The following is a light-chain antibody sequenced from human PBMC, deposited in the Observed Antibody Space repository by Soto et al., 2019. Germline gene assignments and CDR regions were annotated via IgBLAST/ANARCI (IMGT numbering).Light chain of an antibody. V-gene: IGKV1-5*01. CDR1: QSILKW. Sequence: DIQMTQSPSTLSASVGDRVTITCRASQSILKWLAWYQQQPGTAPNLLIYDATTLESGVPSRFSGSGSGTEFTLTISSLQPDYFATYYCQQYNSPSLYTFGQWTKLEIK. J-gene: IGKJ2*01. CDR3: QQYNSPSLYT. CDR2: DAT.